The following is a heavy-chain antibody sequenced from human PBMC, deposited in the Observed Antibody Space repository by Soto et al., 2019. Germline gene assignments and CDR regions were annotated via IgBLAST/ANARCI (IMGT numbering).Heavy chain of an antibody. CDR3: ARGPRNWGVDY. CDR1: AYTFTSYD. V-gene: IGHV1-8*01. CDR2: MNPNNGNT. D-gene: IGHD7-27*01. J-gene: IGHJ4*02. Sequence: VASVKVSCKAAAYTFTSYDINWVRQATGQDFEWMGWMNPNNGNTAYAQKFQGRVTMTRDTSKSTAFMELSSLTSEDTAVYYCARGPRNWGVDYWGQGTQVTVSS.